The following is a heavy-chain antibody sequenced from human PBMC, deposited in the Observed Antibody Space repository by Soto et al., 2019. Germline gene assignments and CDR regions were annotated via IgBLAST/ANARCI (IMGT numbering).Heavy chain of an antibody. V-gene: IGHV3-23*01. CDR1: GFTFGSYA. CDR3: VRKVSYSIKVGFFGMDV. Sequence: GGSLRLSCAASGFTFGSYAMRWVRQAPGKGLEWVSSINESGGNTYYADSVKGRFTISRDNSKNTLFLQMNSLRGEDTATYYCVRKVSYSIKVGFFGMDVWGQGTTVTVSS. D-gene: IGHD6-13*01. CDR2: INESGGNT. J-gene: IGHJ6*02.